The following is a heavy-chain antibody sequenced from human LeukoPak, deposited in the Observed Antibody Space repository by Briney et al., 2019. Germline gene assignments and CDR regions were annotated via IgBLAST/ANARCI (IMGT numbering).Heavy chain of an antibody. D-gene: IGHD5-24*01. Sequence: GGSLRLSCAASGFTFSSYSMNWVRQAPGKGLEWVSYISSSSSTIYYADSVKGRFTISRDNAKNSLYLQMNSLRAEDTAVYYCARGPTSTITNYFDYWGQGTLVTVSS. J-gene: IGHJ4*02. V-gene: IGHV3-48*01. CDR2: ISSSSSTI. CDR1: GFTFSSYS. CDR3: ARGPTSTITNYFDY.